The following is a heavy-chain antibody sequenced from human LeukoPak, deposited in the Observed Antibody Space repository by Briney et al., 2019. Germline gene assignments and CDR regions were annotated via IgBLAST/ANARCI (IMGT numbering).Heavy chain of an antibody. V-gene: IGHV3-53*01. CDR1: GFTVSSNY. CDR2: IYSGGST. Sequence: PGGSLRLSCAASGFTVSSNYMSWVRQAPGKGLEWVSVIYSGGSTYYADSVKGRFTISRDNSKNTLYLQMNSLRAEDTAVYYCARDRVMVRGVTQSYYYYMDVWGKGTTVTVSS. J-gene: IGHJ6*03. CDR3: ARDRVMVRGVTQSYYYYMDV. D-gene: IGHD3-10*01.